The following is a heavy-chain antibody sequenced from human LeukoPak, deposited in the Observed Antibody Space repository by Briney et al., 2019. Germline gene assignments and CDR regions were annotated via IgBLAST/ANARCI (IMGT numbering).Heavy chain of an antibody. CDR3: ARQMNTVTADY. J-gene: IGHJ4*02. V-gene: IGHV4-39*01. CDR2: IFYSGST. D-gene: IGHD4-17*01. Sequence: SGTLSLTCTVSGVSISSSSYFWGWIRQPPGKGLEWIGSIFYSGSTYYNPSLNSRVTISIDTSKNQFSLRLSSVTAADTAVYYCARQMNTVTADYWGQGTLVTVSS. CDR1: GVSISSSSYF.